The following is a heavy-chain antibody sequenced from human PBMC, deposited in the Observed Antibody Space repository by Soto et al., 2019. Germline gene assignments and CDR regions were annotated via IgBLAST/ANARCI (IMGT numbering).Heavy chain of an antibody. J-gene: IGHJ6*02. D-gene: IGHD2-8*01. CDR3: ARGHSTDCSNGVCSYFYNHEMDV. Sequence: GASVKVSCKASAYTFTDYHVHWVRQAPGQGLEWLGRINPKSGGTSTAQKFQGWVTMTRDTSINTAYMELTRLKSDDAAVYYCARGHSTDCSNGVCSYFYNHEMDVWGQGTTVTV. CDR2: INPKSGGT. V-gene: IGHV1-2*04. CDR1: AYTFTDYH.